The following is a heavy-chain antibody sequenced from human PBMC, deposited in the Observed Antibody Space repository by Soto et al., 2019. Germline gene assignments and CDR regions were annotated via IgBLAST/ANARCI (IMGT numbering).Heavy chain of an antibody. D-gene: IGHD2-15*01. CDR1: GGSISSYY. Sequence: SETLSLTCTVSGGSISSYYWSWIRQPPGKGLEWIGYIYYSGSTNYNPSLKSRVTISVDTSKNQSSLKLSSVTAADTAVYYCARDSRYCSGGSCLVSDYWGQGTLVTVSS. CDR2: IYYSGST. CDR3: ARDSRYCSGGSCLVSDY. V-gene: IGHV4-59*12. J-gene: IGHJ4*02.